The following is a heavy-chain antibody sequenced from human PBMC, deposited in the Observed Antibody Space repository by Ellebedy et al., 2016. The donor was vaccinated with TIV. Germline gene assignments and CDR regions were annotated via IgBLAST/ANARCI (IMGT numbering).Heavy chain of an antibody. CDR1: GFTVSSNY. J-gene: IGHJ5*02. Sequence: GESLKISCAASGFTVSSNYMSWIRQAPGKGLEWVSYISSSGSTIYYADSVKGRFTISRDNAKNSLYLQMNSLRAEDTAVYYCARSLQYSSSWYKGGSFWFDPWGQGTLVTVSS. CDR2: ISSSGSTI. V-gene: IGHV3-11*01. CDR3: ARSLQYSSSWYKGGSFWFDP. D-gene: IGHD6-13*01.